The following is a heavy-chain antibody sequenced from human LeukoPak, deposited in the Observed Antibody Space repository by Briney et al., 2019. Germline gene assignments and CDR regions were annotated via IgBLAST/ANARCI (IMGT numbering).Heavy chain of an antibody. Sequence: GGSLRLSCAASGFTFSSYAMSWVRQAPGKGLEWVSAISGGGGSTYYADSVKGRFTLSRDNSKNTLYLQMNSLRAEDTAVYYCAKANTIFGVVTLTATYYFDYWGQGTLVTVSS. CDR2: ISGGGGST. V-gene: IGHV3-23*01. CDR1: GFTFSSYA. D-gene: IGHD3-3*01. CDR3: AKANTIFGVVTLTATYYFDY. J-gene: IGHJ4*02.